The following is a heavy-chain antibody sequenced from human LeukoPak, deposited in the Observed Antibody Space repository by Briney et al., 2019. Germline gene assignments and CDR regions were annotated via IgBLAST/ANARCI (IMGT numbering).Heavy chain of an antibody. CDR1: GYSISSGYY. CDR3: ARSLAGTSNWD. Sequence: PSETLSLTCGVSGYSISSGYYWDWIRQPPGKGLEWIGSIYHSRSTYYNQSLKSRVTISVDTSKNQSSLRLSSVTAADTAMYYCARSLAGTSNWDWGQGTLVTVSS. V-gene: IGHV4-38-2*01. D-gene: IGHD4-11*01. J-gene: IGHJ4*02. CDR2: IYHSRST.